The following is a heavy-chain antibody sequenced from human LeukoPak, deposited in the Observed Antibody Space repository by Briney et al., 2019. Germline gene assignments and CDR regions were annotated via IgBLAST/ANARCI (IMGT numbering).Heavy chain of an antibody. Sequence: GGSLRLSCAASGFTFSSYAMHWVRQVPGKGLEYVSAITSNGGSTYYANSVKGRFTVSRDDSKNTLYLQMGSLRAEDMAVYYCARGYCSSTSCYTDYWGQGTLVTVSS. V-gene: IGHV3-64*01. D-gene: IGHD2-2*02. CDR3: ARGYCSSTSCYTDY. J-gene: IGHJ4*02. CDR1: GFTFSSYA. CDR2: ITSNGGST.